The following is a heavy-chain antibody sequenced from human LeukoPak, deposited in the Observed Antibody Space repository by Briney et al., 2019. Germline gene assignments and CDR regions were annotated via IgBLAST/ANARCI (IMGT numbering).Heavy chain of an antibody. CDR3: AREVRGVKTLDY. CDR2: INAGNGNT. D-gene: IGHD3-10*01. V-gene: IGHV1-3*01. CDR1: GYTFTSYA. Sequence: ASVKVSCKASGYTFTSYAMHWVRQAPGQRLEWMGWINAGNGNTKYSQKFQGRVTITRDTSASTAYMELSSLRSEDTAVYYCAREVRGVKTLDYWGQGTLVTVSS. J-gene: IGHJ4*02.